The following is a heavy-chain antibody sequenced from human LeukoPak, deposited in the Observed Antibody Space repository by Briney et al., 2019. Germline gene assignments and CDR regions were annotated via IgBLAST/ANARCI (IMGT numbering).Heavy chain of an antibody. V-gene: IGHV3-21*04. CDR3: ARVTYGSGTYGAFDY. CDR2: ISGSSSYI. J-gene: IGHJ4*02. CDR1: GFTFSSDS. Sequence: GGSLRLSCAASGFTFSSDSINWVRQAPGKGLEWVSSISGSSSYIYYADSVKGRFTISRDNSKNTLYLQMNSLRAEDTAVYYCARVTYGSGTYGAFDYWGQGTLVTVSS. D-gene: IGHD3-10*01.